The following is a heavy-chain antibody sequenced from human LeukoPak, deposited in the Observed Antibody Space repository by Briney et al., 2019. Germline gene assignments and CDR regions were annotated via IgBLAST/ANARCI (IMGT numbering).Heavy chain of an antibody. V-gene: IGHV1-69*01. Sequence: ASVKFSCKASGYTFNNYAISWPRQAPGQGLEWIGGIIPILGTPNYAQKFQGRVTITADESTSTTHMELRSLRSDDAAVYYCAREGHTSSRGWFVPWGQGTLVTVSS. CDR2: IIPILGTP. J-gene: IGHJ5*02. CDR1: GYTFNNYA. D-gene: IGHD6-19*01. CDR3: AREGHTSSRGWFVP.